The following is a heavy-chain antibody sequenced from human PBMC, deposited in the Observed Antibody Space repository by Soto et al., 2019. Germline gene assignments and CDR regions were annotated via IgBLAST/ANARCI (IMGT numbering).Heavy chain of an antibody. Sequence: ASVKVSCKASGYTFTSYAMHWVRQAPGQRLEWMGWINAGNGNTKYSQKFQGRVTITRDTSASTAYMELSSLRAEDTAVYYCARDDTAMLYYYYYYMDVWGKGTTVTSP. D-gene: IGHD5-18*01. CDR3: ARDDTAMLYYYYYYMDV. V-gene: IGHV1-3*01. CDR1: GYTFTSYA. CDR2: INAGNGNT. J-gene: IGHJ6*03.